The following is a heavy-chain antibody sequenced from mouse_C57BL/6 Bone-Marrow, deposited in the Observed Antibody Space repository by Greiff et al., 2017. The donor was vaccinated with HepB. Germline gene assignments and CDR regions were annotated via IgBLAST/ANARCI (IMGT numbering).Heavy chain of an antibody. V-gene: IGHV1-81*01. CDR2: IYPRSGNT. Sequence: VQLQQSGAELARPGASVKLSCKASGYTFTSYGISWVKQRTGQGLEWIGEIYPRSGNTYYNEKFKGKATLTADKSSSTAYMELRSLTSEDSAVYYCAREVGIYYGYEGLYWGQGTLVTVSA. D-gene: IGHD2-2*01. J-gene: IGHJ3*01. CDR1: GYTFTSYG. CDR3: AREVGIYYGYEGLY.